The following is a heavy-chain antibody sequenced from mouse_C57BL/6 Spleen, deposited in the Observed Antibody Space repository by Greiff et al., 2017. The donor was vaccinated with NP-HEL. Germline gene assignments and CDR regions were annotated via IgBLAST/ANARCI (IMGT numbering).Heavy chain of an antibody. CDR3: ARSNWDVRFAY. D-gene: IGHD4-1*01. CDR2: ISSGSSTI. J-gene: IGHJ3*01. Sequence: ESGGGLVKPGGSLKLSCAASGFTFSDYGMHWVRQAPEKGLEWVAYISSGSSTIYYVDTVKGRFTISRDNAKNTLFLQMTSLRSEDTAMYYCARSNWDVRFAYWGQGTLVTVSA. CDR1: GFTFSDYG. V-gene: IGHV5-17*01.